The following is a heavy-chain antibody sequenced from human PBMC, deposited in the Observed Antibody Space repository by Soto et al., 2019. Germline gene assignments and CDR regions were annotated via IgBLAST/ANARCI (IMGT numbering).Heavy chain of an antibody. CDR3: ASFRSCGSFDY. J-gene: IGHJ4*02. CDR2: IYYSGST. V-gene: IGHV4-30-4*01. D-gene: IGHD2-15*01. CDR1: GGSISSGDYY. Sequence: SETLSLTCTVSGGSISSGDYYWSWIRQPPGKGLEWIGYIYYSGSTYYNPSLKSRVTISVDTSKNQFSLRLSSVTAADTAVYYCASFRSCGSFDYWGQGTLVTVSS.